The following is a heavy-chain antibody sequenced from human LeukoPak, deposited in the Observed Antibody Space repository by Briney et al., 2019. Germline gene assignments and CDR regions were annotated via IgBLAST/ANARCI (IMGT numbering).Heavy chain of an antibody. CDR3: ARGGGYYDSSGYYPLYYYFDY. D-gene: IGHD3-22*01. V-gene: IGHV4-34*01. J-gene: IGHJ4*02. CDR1: GGSFSGYY. Sequence: SETLSLTCAVYGGSFSGYYWSWIRQPPGKGLEWIGEINHSGSTNYNPSLKSRVTISVDTSKNQFSLKLSSVTAADTAVYYCARGGGYYDSSGYYPLYYYFDYWGQGTLVTVSS. CDR2: INHSGST.